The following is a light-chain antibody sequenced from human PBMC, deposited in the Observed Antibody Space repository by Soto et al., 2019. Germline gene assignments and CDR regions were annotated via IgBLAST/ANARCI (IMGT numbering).Light chain of an antibody. V-gene: IGLV2-14*01. CDR2: EVS. CDR3: SSYTGSNTLYV. Sequence: QSVLTQPASVSGSPGQSITISCTGTSTDVGGYNYVSWYQQHPGKAPKLIIYEVSNRPSGVSNRFSGSKSDNTVSLTISGLQAEDEADYYCSSYTGSNTLYVFGTGTKLTVL. CDR1: STDVGGYNY. J-gene: IGLJ1*01.